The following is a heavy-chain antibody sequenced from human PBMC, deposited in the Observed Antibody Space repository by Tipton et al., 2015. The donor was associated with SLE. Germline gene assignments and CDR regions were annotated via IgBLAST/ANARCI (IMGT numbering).Heavy chain of an antibody. V-gene: IGHV4-34*01. Sequence: LRLSCAVYGGSSSGYYWSWIRQPPGKGLEWIGEINHSGSTNYTPSLKSRVTISVDTSKNQFSLKLSSVTAADTAVYYCATRRRLLITFGGVIVRESAFDIWGQGTMVTVSS. CDR1: GGSSSGYY. CDR3: ATRRRLLITFGGVIVRESAFDI. J-gene: IGHJ3*02. D-gene: IGHD3-16*02. CDR2: INHSGST.